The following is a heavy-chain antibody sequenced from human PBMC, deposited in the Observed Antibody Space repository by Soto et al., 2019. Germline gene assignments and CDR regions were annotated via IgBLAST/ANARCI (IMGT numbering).Heavy chain of an antibody. CDR3: ARVGVRGVRIDY. Sequence: SETLSLPCTVSGGSISSGDYYWSWIRQPPGKGLERIGYIYYSGSTYYNPSLKSRVTISVDTSKNQFSLKLSSVTAADTAVYYCARVGVRGVRIDYWCQGPLVTVSS. J-gene: IGHJ4*02. CDR2: IYYSGST. CDR1: GGSISSGDYY. D-gene: IGHD3-10*01. V-gene: IGHV4-30-4*01.